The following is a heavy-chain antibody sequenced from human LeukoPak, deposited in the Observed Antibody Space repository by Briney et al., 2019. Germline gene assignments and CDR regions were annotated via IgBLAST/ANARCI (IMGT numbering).Heavy chain of an antibody. CDR2: IWYDGSNK. CDR1: GFTFSSYG. V-gene: IGHV3-33*01. Sequence: PGRSLRLSGAASGFTFSSYGMHWVRQAPGKGLEWVAVIWYDGSNKYYADSVKGRFTISRDNSKNTLYLQMNSLRAEDTAVYYCARDPRCSSTSCYGVDYFDYWGQGTLVTVSS. D-gene: IGHD2-2*01. CDR3: ARDPRCSSTSCYGVDYFDY. J-gene: IGHJ4*02.